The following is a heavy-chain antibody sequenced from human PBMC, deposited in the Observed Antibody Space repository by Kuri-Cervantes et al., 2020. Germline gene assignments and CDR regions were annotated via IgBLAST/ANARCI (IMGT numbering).Heavy chain of an antibody. J-gene: IGHJ4*02. V-gene: IGHV4-34*01. CDR1: GGSLTGYF. CDR2: MYYSGST. Sequence: SETLSLTCDVYGGSLTGYFWTWIRQSPGKGLEWIGSMYYSGSTYYNPSLKSRVTMSVDTSKNQFSLKLSSVTAADTAVYYCARLGGADYDFWSGYLLYFDYWGRGTLVTVSS. CDR3: ARLGGADYDFWSGYLLYFDY. D-gene: IGHD3-3*01.